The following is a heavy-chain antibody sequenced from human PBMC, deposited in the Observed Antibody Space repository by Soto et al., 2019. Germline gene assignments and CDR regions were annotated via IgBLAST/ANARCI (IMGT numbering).Heavy chain of an antibody. CDR3: ARDPRDSEYAIFDY. J-gene: IGHJ4*02. D-gene: IGHD1-26*01. CDR1: GFTFSNYW. Sequence: EVQLVESGGDLVQPGGSLGLSCEASGFTFSNYWMSWVRQTPGKGLEWVANIKKDGSGKYYVDSVKGRFTISRDNAKNSLFLQMNSLRAEDTAVYYCARDPRDSEYAIFDYWGQGTLVTVSS. V-gene: IGHV3-7*05. CDR2: IKKDGSGK.